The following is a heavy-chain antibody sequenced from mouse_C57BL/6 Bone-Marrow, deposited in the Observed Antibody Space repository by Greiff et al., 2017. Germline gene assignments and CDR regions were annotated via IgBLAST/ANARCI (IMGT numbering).Heavy chain of an antibody. D-gene: IGHD3-2*02. Sequence: EVQLVESGGGLVKPGGSLKLSCAASGFTFSSYGMSWVRQTPDKRLEWVATISSGGSYTYYPDSVKGRFTISRDNAKNTLYLQMSSLKSEDTAMYYCASTAQATSWFAYWGQGTLVTVSA. CDR2: ISSGGSYT. J-gene: IGHJ3*01. V-gene: IGHV5-6*01. CDR1: GFTFSSYG. CDR3: ASTAQATSWFAY.